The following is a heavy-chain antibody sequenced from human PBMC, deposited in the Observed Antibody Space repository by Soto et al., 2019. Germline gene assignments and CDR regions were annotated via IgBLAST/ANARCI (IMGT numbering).Heavy chain of an antibody. CDR3: ARDLEEVLVPAAIVIYMDV. D-gene: IGHD2-2*02. V-gene: IGHV3-21*01. J-gene: IGHJ6*03. Sequence: EVQLVESGGGLVKPGGSLRLSCAASGFTFSSYSMNWVRQAPGKGLEWVSSISSSSSYIYYADSVKGRFTISRDNAKNSLYLQMNSLRAEDTAVYYCARDLEEVLVPAAIVIYMDVWGKGTTVTVSS. CDR2: ISSSSSYI. CDR1: GFTFSSYS.